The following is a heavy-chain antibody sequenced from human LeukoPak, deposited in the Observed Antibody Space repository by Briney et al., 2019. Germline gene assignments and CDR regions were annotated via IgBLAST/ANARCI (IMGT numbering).Heavy chain of an antibody. J-gene: IGHJ4*02. CDR1: GFTFSNAW. D-gene: IGHD1-1*01. V-gene: IGHV3-15*01. CDR2: IKSKTDGGTT. Sequence: PGDSLSLFCAASGFTFSNAWMSWVRQTPGKGLEWVGRIKSKTDGGTTDYAAPVKGRFTISRDYSKNTLYLQMNSLKAEDTAVYYCTTDQLDRPFFDYWGQGTLVTVSS. CDR3: TTDQLDRPFFDY.